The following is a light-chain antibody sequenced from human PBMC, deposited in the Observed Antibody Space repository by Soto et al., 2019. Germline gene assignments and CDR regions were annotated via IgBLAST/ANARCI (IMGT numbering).Light chain of an antibody. CDR1: QGIISY. V-gene: IGKV1-8*01. Sequence: AILMPQSPSSFSASTGDRVTITCRASQGIISYLSWYQQKPGKAPKLLIYAASTSQSGVPSRFSCSGSGTDFTLPIGCLHDEDVATYYCQQYYSYPPTFGPGTKVDI. J-gene: IGKJ3*01. CDR2: AAS. CDR3: QQYYSYPPT.